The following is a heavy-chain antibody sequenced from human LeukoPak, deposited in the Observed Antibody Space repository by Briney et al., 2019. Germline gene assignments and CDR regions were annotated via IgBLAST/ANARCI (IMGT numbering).Heavy chain of an antibody. CDR3: VGYCIGNSCRSFHH. D-gene: IGHD2-2*01. J-gene: IGHJ4*02. CDR1: GFTFSVYW. Sequence: GGSLRLSCAASGFTFSVYWMHWVRQAPGKGLVWVSYINTNGTTTTYADSVKGRFTISRDNARNTLYLQMNSLGAEDTAVYYCVGYCIGNSCRSFHHWGQGTLVTVSS. V-gene: IGHV3-74*01. CDR2: INTNGTTT.